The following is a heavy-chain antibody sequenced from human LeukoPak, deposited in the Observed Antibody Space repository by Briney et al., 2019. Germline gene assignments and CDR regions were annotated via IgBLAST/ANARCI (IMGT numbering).Heavy chain of an antibody. D-gene: IGHD3-10*01. J-gene: IGHJ4*02. CDR2: ISSGGTYE. CDR3: ARDSTYYYDSGSSGPHYFDN. V-gene: IGHV3-30*01. Sequence: GKSLRLSCAASGFTFSNYAMHWVHQAPGKGLEWVSLISSGGTYEYYADSVKGRFTISRDNSKNTLYLQLNSLRAEDTAVYYCARDSTYYYDSGSSGPHYFDNWGQGTLVTVSS. CDR1: GFTFSNYA.